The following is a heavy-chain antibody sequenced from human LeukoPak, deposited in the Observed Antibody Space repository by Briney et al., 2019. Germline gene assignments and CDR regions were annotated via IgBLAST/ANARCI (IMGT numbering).Heavy chain of an antibody. CDR1: GFTFSSYA. CDR3: AKGAFGRPFSDAFDI. J-gene: IGHJ3*02. CDR2: LSGSGGSI. V-gene: IGHV3-23*01. D-gene: IGHD3-10*01. Sequence: GGSLGLSCAASGFTFSSYAMSWVRQAPGKGLEWVSGLSGSGGSIYYADSVKGRFTISGDNSKNTLYLQMNSLRAEDTAVYYCAKGAFGRPFSDAFDIWGRGTVVTVSS.